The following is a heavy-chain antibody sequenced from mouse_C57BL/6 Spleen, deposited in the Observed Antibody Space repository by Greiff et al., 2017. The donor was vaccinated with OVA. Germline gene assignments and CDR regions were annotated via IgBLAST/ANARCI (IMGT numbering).Heavy chain of an antibody. CDR2: IYPGDGDT. D-gene: IGHD1-1*01. Sequence: VQLVESGAELVKPGASVKISCKASGYAFSSYWMNWVKQRPGKGLEWIGQIYPGDGDTNYNGKFKGKATLTADKSSSTAYMQLSSLTSEDSAVYFCARDDYGSEDYWGQGTTLTVFS. J-gene: IGHJ2*01. CDR1: GYAFSSYW. CDR3: ARDDYGSEDY. V-gene: IGHV1-80*01.